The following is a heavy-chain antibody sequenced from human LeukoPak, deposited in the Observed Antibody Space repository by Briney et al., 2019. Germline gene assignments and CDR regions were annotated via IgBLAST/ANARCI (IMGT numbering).Heavy chain of an antibody. CDR3: ARGLLVGATNFDY. V-gene: IGHV3-64*01. Sequence: GRSLRLSCAASGFTFSSYAMHWVRQAPGKGLEYVSAISSNGGSTYYANSVKGRFTISRDNSKNTLYLQMGSLRAEDMAVYYCARGLLVGATNFDYWGQGTLVTVSS. CDR2: ISSNGGST. CDR1: GFTFSSYA. D-gene: IGHD1-26*01. J-gene: IGHJ4*02.